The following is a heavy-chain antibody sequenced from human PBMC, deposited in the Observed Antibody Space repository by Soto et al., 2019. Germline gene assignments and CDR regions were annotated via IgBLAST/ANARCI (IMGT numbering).Heavy chain of an antibody. V-gene: IGHV4-31*03. CDR3: ARVRAGVILYYFDY. Sequence: NPSETLSLTCTVSGGSISSGGYYWSWIRQHPGKGLEWIGYIHYSGSTYYNPSLKSRVTISVDTSKNQFSLKLSSVTAADAAVYYCARVRAGVILYYFDYWGQGTLVTVSS. D-gene: IGHD3-22*01. CDR1: GGSISSGGYY. CDR2: IHYSGST. J-gene: IGHJ4*02.